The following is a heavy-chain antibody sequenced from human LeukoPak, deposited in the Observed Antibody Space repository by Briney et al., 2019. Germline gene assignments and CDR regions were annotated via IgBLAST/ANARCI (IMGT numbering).Heavy chain of an antibody. CDR3: ARRTVTRDWYFDL. D-gene: IGHD4-17*01. V-gene: IGHV3-11*01. CDR1: GFTFSDYY. Sequence: GGSLRLSCAASGFTFSDYYMSWIRPAPEKGLEWVSYISSSGTTIYYADSVKGRFTISRDNAKNSLYLQTNSLRAEDTAVYYCARRTVTRDWYFDLWGRGTLVTVSS. J-gene: IGHJ2*01. CDR2: ISSSGTTI.